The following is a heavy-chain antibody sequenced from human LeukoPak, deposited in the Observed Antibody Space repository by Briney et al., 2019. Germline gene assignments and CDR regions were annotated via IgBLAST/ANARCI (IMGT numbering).Heavy chain of an antibody. CDR2: ISSSGSTI. D-gene: IGHD4-17*01. Sequence: GGSLRLSCATSGFTFSDYYMSWIRQAPGKGLEWVSYISSSGSTIYYADSVKGRFTISRDNAKNSLYLQMNSLRAEDTAVYYCAKDRLVATVTTTGDHDYWGQGTLVTVSS. J-gene: IGHJ4*02. CDR1: GFTFSDYY. V-gene: IGHV3-11*01. CDR3: AKDRLVATVTTTGDHDY.